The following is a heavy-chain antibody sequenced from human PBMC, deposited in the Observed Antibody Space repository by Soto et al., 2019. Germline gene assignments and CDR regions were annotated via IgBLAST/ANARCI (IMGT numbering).Heavy chain of an antibody. D-gene: IGHD1-1*01. V-gene: IGHV2-5*01. Sequence: ESGPTLVNPRQTLTLTCTFSGFSLSTSGVGVGWIRQPPGKALEWLALIYWNDDKRYSPSLKSRLTITKDTYKNKVVLTMTNMDPVETATYYCAHRDSTGTTTHFDDWGQGVPVTVVS. CDR3: AHRDSTGTTTHFDD. J-gene: IGHJ4*02. CDR1: GFSLSTSGVG. CDR2: IYWNDDK.